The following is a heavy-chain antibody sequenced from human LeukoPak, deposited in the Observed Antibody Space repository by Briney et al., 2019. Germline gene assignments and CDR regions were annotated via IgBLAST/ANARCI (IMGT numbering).Heavy chain of an antibody. CDR1: GFTVSSNY. V-gene: IGHV3-66*02. Sequence: GGSLRLSCAASGFTVSSNYMSWVRQAPGKGLEWVSVIYSGGSTYYADSVKGRFTISRDNSKNTLYLQMNSLRAEDTAVYYCARDKGGHYGSGSYYKNYYYYMDVWGQGTTVTVSS. D-gene: IGHD3-10*01. CDR3: ARDKGGHYGSGSYYKNYYYYMDV. J-gene: IGHJ6*03. CDR2: IYSGGST.